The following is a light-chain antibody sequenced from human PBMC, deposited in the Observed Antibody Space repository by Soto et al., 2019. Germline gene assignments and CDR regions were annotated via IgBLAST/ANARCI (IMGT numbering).Light chain of an antibody. Sequence: DIVMTQSPDSLAVSLGERATINCKSSQSVLSSSNNQNHLAWYQQKPGQPPRLLIYWASTRESGVPDRFSGGVSGTDFTLTISSLQDEDVVVYYCQQYYTIPLTVGGGTKVDIK. J-gene: IGKJ4*02. V-gene: IGKV4-1*01. CDR1: QSVLSSSNNQNH. CDR2: WAS. CDR3: QQYYTIPLT.